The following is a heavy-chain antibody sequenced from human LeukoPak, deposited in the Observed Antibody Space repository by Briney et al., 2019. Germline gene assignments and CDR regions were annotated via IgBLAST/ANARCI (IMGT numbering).Heavy chain of an antibody. V-gene: IGHV3-66*01. D-gene: IGHD2-2*01. CDR1: EFIVSINY. J-gene: IGHJ4*02. CDR3: TRGYCSSTSCHHFDY. CDR2: IYSRGDT. Sequence: GGSLRLSCAASEFIVSINYMTWVRQAPGKGLEWVSLIYSRGDTKYADSVKGRFTISRDNSKNTLYLQMNSLRAEDTAVYYCTRGYCSSTSCHHFDYWGQGTLVTVSS.